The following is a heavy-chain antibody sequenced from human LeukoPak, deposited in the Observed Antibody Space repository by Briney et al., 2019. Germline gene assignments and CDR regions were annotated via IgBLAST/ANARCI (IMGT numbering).Heavy chain of an antibody. D-gene: IGHD6-19*01. Sequence: RPGGSLRLSCVASGFTFDDDGMSWVRQVPGKGLEWASVINWNGGSYGYADSVKGRFTISRDNAKNSLYLQMSRLRAEDTALYICAGGDRNGWFFYYWRQGTLVTVSS. CDR2: INWNGGSY. CDR1: GFTFDDDG. J-gene: IGHJ4*02. CDR3: AGGDRNGWFFYY. V-gene: IGHV3-20*01.